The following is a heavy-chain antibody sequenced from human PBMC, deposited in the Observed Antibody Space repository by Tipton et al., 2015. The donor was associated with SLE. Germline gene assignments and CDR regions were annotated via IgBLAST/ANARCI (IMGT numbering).Heavy chain of an antibody. CDR2: MSPDGREI. V-gene: IGHV3-7*03. Sequence: SLRLSCATSGFTFRNSWVNWVRQAPGKGLEWVANMSPDGREINYVDSVRGRFTISRDNSKNTVYLHMNSLRADDTAIYYCASASWNYGFFDYWGQGTLVTVSS. D-gene: IGHD1-7*01. CDR1: GFTFRNSW. CDR3: ASASWNYGFFDY. J-gene: IGHJ4*02.